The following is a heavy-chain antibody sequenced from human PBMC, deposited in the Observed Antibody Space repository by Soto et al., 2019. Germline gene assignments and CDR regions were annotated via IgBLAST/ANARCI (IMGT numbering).Heavy chain of an antibody. Sequence: QVKLVQSGTEVRKPGASVKVSCTASGYTFTSYGISWVRQAPGQGLEWMGWISGDKGNTNYAQKVQGRVTMTTDTSTSTAYMELTSLRSDDTAVYYCARDGITGRRPFDIWGQGTMVTVSS. CDR2: ISGDKGNT. CDR3: ARDGITGRRPFDI. D-gene: IGHD1-20*01. J-gene: IGHJ3*02. CDR1: GYTFTSYG. V-gene: IGHV1-18*01.